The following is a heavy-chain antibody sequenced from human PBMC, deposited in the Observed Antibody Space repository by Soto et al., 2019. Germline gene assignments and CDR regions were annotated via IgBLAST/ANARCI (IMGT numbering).Heavy chain of an antibody. CDR2: IYHSGSP. CDR1: GFSVSSDSFY. J-gene: IGHJ4*02. Sequence: QVQLQESGPGLVKPSETLSLTCTVSGFSVSSDSFYWSWIRQPPGMGLEWLGSIYHSGSPNYNPSLKSRVTISLDTSKTQFSLRLSSMTAADTAVYFCARGYHSGANFYAPGEWGQGTLVTVSS. D-gene: IGHD2-15*01. CDR3: ARGYHSGANFYAPGE. V-gene: IGHV4-61*01.